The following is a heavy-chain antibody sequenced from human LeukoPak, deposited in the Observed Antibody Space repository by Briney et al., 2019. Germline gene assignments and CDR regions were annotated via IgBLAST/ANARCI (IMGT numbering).Heavy chain of an antibody. Sequence: GGSLRLSCAASGFTVSSNYMSWVRQAPGKGLEWVSVIYSGGSTYYADSVKGRFTISRDNSKNTLYLRMNSLRAEDTAVYYCARTPSYGDYVNYYYGMDVWGQGTTVTVSS. CDR2: IYSGGST. CDR1: GFTVSSNY. J-gene: IGHJ6*02. V-gene: IGHV3-53*01. CDR3: ARTPSYGDYVNYYYGMDV. D-gene: IGHD4-17*01.